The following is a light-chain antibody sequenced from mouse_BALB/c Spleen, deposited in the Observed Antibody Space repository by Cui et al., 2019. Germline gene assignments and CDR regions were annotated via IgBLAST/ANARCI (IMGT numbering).Light chain of an antibody. CDR1: QGISKY. V-gene: IGKV10-94*01. J-gene: IGKJ1*01. CDR2: YTS. CDR3: QQYNKLTPT. Sequence: DITMTPTTSSLSASLGGRVTISCKASQGISKYLDWYQQKPGETVKLLIHYTSTLHSGVPSRFSGSGSGRDYSLTISNLEPEDIATYYCQQYNKLTPTFGGGTKLEIK.